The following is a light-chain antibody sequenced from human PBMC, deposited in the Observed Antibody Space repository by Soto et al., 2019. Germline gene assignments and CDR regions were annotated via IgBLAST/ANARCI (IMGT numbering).Light chain of an antibody. CDR1: QSISSW. J-gene: IGKJ4*01. V-gene: IGKV1-5*03. CDR2: KAS. Sequence: DSQMSQSPSTVSASVGDRVTITCRASQSISSWLAWYQQKPGKAPNLLIYKASSLESGVPSRFSGSGSGTEFTLTISSLQPDDFATYYCQQYNSYPLTFGGGTKVEIK. CDR3: QQYNSYPLT.